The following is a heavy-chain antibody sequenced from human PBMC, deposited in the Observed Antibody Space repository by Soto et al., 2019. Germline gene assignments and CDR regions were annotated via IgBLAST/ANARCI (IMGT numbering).Heavy chain of an antibody. CDR3: ARGMKTAVFYGMDV. V-gene: IGHV3-21*01. J-gene: IGHJ6*02. D-gene: IGHD2-2*01. Sequence: GGSLRLSCAASAFNLSRSSMNCVRQAPRKGLGWVESISTSSNVIYYEDSVKGRFTVSRDKTKNSMYLQMISLRAEDAAIYECARGMKTAVFYGMDVWGQGTTVTVSS. CDR1: AFNLSRSS. CDR2: ISTSSNVI.